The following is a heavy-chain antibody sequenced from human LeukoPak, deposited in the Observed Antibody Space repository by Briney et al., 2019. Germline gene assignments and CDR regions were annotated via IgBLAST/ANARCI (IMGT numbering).Heavy chain of an antibody. V-gene: IGHV4-59*01. J-gene: IGHJ4*02. CDR2: ISSSGST. Sequence: PSETLSLTCTVSGGPISNYFWSWIRQPPGNGREWIGYISSSGSTNYNPSLKSRVTMSIHTSKNQFSLKLSSVTAADTAVYYCAREKGIGSGWYQSFDYWGQGTLVTVSS. CDR3: AREKGIGSGWYQSFDY. CDR1: GGPISNYF. D-gene: IGHD6-19*01.